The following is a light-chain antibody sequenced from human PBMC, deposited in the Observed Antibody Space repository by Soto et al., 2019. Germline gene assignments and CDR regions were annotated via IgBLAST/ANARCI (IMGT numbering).Light chain of an antibody. J-gene: IGKJ1*01. CDR2: GAS. Sequence: EIVLTQSPATLSLSPGERATLSCRASQSVSSSSIASYQQQPRQAPRLLLYGASSRAAAIPPRFSGSGSGTDFTLTISSLEPEDFAVYYCQQHGSSPPRTFGQGTKVDIK. CDR1: QSVSSSS. V-gene: IGKV3-20*01. CDR3: QQHGSSPPRT.